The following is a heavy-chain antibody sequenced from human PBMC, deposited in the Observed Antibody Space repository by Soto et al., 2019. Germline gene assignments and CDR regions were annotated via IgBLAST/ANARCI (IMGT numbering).Heavy chain of an antibody. D-gene: IGHD5-18*01. V-gene: IGHV4-34*01. J-gene: IGHJ6*02. CDR2: INHSGST. CDR1: GGSFSGYY. CDR3: ARGAEYSYGLYYYYGMDV. Sequence: SETLSLTCAVYGGSFSGYYWSWICQPPGKGLEWIGEINHSGSTNYNPSLKSRVTISVDTSKNQFSLKLSSVTAADTAVYYCARGAEYSYGLYYYYGMDVWGQGTTVTVSS.